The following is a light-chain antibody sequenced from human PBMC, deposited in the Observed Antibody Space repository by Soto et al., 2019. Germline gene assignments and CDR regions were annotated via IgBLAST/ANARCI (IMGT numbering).Light chain of an antibody. CDR3: QQSFSTPRT. CDR1: QTISTY. J-gene: IGKJ1*01. Sequence: DLQMTQSPSPLSASVGDRVTITCRASQTISTYLSWYQQKPGKAPKLLIYGASSLQSGAPSRFSGSGSGTDFTLTISSLQPEDFGTYYCQQSFSTPRTFGQGTKLDIK. V-gene: IGKV1-39*01. CDR2: GAS.